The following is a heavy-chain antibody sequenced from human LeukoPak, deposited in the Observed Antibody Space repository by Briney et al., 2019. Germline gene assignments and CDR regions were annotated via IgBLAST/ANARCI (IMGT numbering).Heavy chain of an antibody. V-gene: IGHV5-51*01. CDR2: ISPGNSDA. CDR3: ARQAGDRWSPFDY. CDR1: GYTFNTNW. J-gene: IGHJ4*02. D-gene: IGHD2-15*01. Sequence: GESLKISCKVSGYTFNTNWIGWVRQLPGKGLEWMVIISPGNSDATYSPSSEGQVTISADKSISTAYLQWTSLKASDTAIYYCARQAGDRWSPFDYWGQGTRVTVSS.